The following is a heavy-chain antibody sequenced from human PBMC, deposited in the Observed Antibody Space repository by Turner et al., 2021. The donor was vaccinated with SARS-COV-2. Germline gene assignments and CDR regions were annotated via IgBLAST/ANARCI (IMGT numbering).Heavy chain of an antibody. CDR2: IIPIFGTA. Sequence: QVQLVQSGAEVKKPGSSVKVSCKASGGTFGSYAIIWVRQAPGQGLGWMGGIIPIFGTANYAQKFQGRVTITADKSTSTAYMELSSLRSEDTAVYYCARVDGWGSRGEYFDYWGQGTLVTVSS. CDR3: ARVDGWGSRGEYFDY. D-gene: IGHD6-19*01. J-gene: IGHJ4*02. V-gene: IGHV1-69*06. CDR1: GGTFGSYA.